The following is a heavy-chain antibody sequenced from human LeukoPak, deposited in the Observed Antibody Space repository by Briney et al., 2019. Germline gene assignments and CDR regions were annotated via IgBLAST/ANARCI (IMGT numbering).Heavy chain of an antibody. CDR3: AKDRANWAIDD. D-gene: IGHD3-16*01. V-gene: IGHV3-11*01. CDR1: GFTFSDFY. CDR2: ISSSGVTI. Sequence: GGSLRLSCAASGFTFSDFYMSWIRQAPGKGLEWISYISSSGVTIYYADSVKGRFTISRDNAKNILYLQMNGLRAEDTAVYYCAKDRANWAIDDWGQGTQVTVSS. J-gene: IGHJ4*02.